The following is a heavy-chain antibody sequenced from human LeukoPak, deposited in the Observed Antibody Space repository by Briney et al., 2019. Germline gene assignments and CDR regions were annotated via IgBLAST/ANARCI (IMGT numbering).Heavy chain of an antibody. J-gene: IGHJ3*02. CDR3: ARISGWFLYAFDI. CDR1: GFAFSSYE. D-gene: IGHD6-19*01. V-gene: IGHV3-48*03. Sequence: GGSLRLSCAASGFAFSSYEMNWVRQAPGKGLEWVSYISSSGSTIYYADSVKGRFTISRDNAKNTLYLQMNSLRAEDTAVYYCARISGWFLYAFDIWGQGTMVTVSS. CDR2: ISSSGSTI.